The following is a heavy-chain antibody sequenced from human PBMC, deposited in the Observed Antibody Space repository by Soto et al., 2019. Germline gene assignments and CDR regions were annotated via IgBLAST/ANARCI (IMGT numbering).Heavy chain of an antibody. V-gene: IGHV1-3*01. CDR3: ARRGILYWYFDL. D-gene: IGHD1-26*01. J-gene: IGHJ2*01. Sequence: ASVKVSCKASGYTFTSYAMHWVRQAPGQRLEWMGWINAGNGNTKYSQKFQGRVTITRDTSASTAYMELSSLRSEDTAVYYCARRGILYWYFDLLGRGTLVTVSS. CDR1: GYTFTSYA. CDR2: INAGNGNT.